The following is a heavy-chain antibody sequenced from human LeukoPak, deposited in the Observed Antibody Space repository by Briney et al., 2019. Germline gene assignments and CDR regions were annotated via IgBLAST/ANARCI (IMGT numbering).Heavy chain of an antibody. CDR3: ARQEDSTWTKFFDY. J-gene: IGHJ4*02. V-gene: IGHV4-39*01. CDR1: GGSISSSSYY. D-gene: IGHD6-13*01. CDR2: IYYSGST. Sequence: PSETLSLTCTVSGGSISSSSYYWGWIRQPPGKGLEWIGSIYYSGSTYYNPSLKSRVTISVDTSKNQFSLKLSSVTAADTAVYYCARQEDSTWTKFFDYWGQGTLVTVSS.